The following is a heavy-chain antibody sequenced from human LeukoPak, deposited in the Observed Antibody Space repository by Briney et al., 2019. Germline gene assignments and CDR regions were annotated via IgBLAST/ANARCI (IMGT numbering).Heavy chain of an antibody. CDR1: GFTFSSYS. CDR3: AKELRLGWEPHAEYFQH. J-gene: IGHJ1*01. V-gene: IGHV3-21*04. D-gene: IGHD1-26*01. Sequence: GGSLRLSCAASGFTFSSYSMNWVRQAPGKGLEWVSSISSSSSYIYYADSVKGRFTISRDNSKNALYLQMNSLRAEDTAVYYCAKELRLGWEPHAEYFQHWGQGTLVTVSS. CDR2: ISSSSSYI.